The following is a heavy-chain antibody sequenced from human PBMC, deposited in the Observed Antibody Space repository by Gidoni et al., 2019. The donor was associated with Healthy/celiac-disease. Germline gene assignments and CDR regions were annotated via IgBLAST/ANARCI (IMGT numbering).Heavy chain of an antibody. Sequence: QLQLQESGPGLVKPSETLSLTCTVSGGSIRSSSYAWGWIRQPPGKGLDWIGSIYYSWSTYYTPSLKSLVTISVDTSKTQFSLKLSSVTAADTAVYYCARHDRGYSGYEVPPDYWGQGTLVTVSS. D-gene: IGHD5-12*01. V-gene: IGHV4-39*01. J-gene: IGHJ4*02. CDR1: GGSIRSSSYA. CDR3: ARHDRGYSGYEVPPDY. CDR2: IYYSWST.